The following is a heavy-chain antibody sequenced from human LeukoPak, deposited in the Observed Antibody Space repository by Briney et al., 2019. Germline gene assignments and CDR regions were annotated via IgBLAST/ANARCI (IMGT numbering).Heavy chain of an antibody. J-gene: IGHJ4*02. CDR1: GYTFTSYA. CDR2: INAGNGNT. V-gene: IGHV1-3*01. CDR3: ARYSYGDYEALDY. Sequence: ASVKVSCKASGYTFTSYALHWVRQAPGQRLEWMGWINAGNGNTKYSQEFQGRVTITRDTSASTAYMELSSLRSEDTAVYYCARYSYGDYEALDYWGQGTLVTVSS. D-gene: IGHD4-17*01.